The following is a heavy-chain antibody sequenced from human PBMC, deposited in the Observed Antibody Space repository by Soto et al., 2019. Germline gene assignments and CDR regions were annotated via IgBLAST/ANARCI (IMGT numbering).Heavy chain of an antibody. CDR3: VRDQYSGYDFAL. CDR2: IPSRGRP. CDR1: GASIAGGSYY. V-gene: IGHV4-30-4*01. J-gene: IGHJ5*02. D-gene: IGHD5-12*01. Sequence: PSETLSLTCSVSGASIAGGSYYWGWVRQPPGKGLEWIGYIPSRGRPFYNPSLTSRGTISADSSKNQLSLQLTSVTAADTAVYYCVRDQYSGYDFALWGQGNLVTVS.